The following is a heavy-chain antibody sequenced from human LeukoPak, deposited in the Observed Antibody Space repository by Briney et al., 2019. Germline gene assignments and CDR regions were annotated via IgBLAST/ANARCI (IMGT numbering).Heavy chain of an antibody. D-gene: IGHD1-26*01. CDR2: VYYSGTT. CDR3: ARSSGAYRSFDY. Sequence: SETPSLTCTVSGGSISSYYWSWIRQPPGKGLEWIGYVYYSGTTDYNPSLKSRVTTSVDTSNNQFSLRVSSVTAADTAVYYCARSSGAYRSFDYWGQGTLVPVSS. CDR1: GGSISSYY. V-gene: IGHV4-59*01. J-gene: IGHJ4*02.